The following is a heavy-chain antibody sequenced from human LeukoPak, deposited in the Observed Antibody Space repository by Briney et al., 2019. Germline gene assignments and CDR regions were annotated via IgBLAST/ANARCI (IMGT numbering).Heavy chain of an antibody. Sequence: ASVKVSCKATGYTFTGYYMHWVRQAPGQGLEWMGWINPNSGGTNYAQKFQGRVTMTRDTSISTAYMELSRLRSDDTAVYYCASPTSIAAAGTGGYYHGMDVWGQGTTVTVSS. J-gene: IGHJ6*02. CDR3: ASPTSIAAAGTGGYYHGMDV. V-gene: IGHV1-2*02. CDR2: INPNSGGT. D-gene: IGHD6-13*01. CDR1: GYTFTGYY.